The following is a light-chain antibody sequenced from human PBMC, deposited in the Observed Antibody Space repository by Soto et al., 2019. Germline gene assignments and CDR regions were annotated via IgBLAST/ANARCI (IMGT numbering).Light chain of an antibody. CDR3: HSYDGSLSGYV. J-gene: IGLJ1*01. CDR1: SSNIGAGYD. V-gene: IGLV1-40*01. Sequence: QSVLTQSPSVSGAPGQRVTISCTGSSSNIGAGYDVHWYQHLPGTAPRLLIYAYSNRPSGVPDRFSGSKSGSSASLAITGLQAEDEADYYCHSYDGSLSGYVFGTGTKVTVL. CDR2: AYS.